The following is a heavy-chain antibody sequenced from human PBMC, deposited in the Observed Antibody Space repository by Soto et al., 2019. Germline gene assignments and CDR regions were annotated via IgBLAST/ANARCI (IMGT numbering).Heavy chain of an antibody. D-gene: IGHD3-22*01. J-gene: IGHJ4*02. Sequence: GGSLRLSCAASGFTFSSYSMNWVRQAPGKGLEWVSYISSSSTIYYADSVKGRFTISRDNAKNSLYLQMNSLRDEDTAVYYCARETHYYDSSGYYLYYFDYWGQGTLVTVSS. V-gene: IGHV3-48*02. CDR3: ARETHYYDSSGYYLYYFDY. CDR1: GFTFSSYS. CDR2: ISSSSTI.